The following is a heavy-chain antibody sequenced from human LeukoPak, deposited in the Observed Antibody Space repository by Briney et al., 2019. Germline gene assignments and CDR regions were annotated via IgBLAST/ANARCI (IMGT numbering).Heavy chain of an antibody. CDR1: GDSISSRNYY. V-gene: IGHV4-39*07. D-gene: IGHD5-12*01. Sequence: PSETLSLTCTVSGDSISSRNYYWGWIRQPPGKGLEWIGSISYSGSTYYNPSLKSRVTVSVDTSKNQFSLKLSSVTAADTAVYYCAREYSGYAGDFDYWGQGTLVTVSS. CDR3: AREYSGYAGDFDY. CDR2: ISYSGST. J-gene: IGHJ4*02.